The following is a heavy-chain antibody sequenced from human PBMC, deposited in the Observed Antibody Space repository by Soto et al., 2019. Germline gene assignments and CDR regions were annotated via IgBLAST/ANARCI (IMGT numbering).Heavy chain of an antibody. CDR2: IYYSGST. CDR3: ARDRFLEWDYYYGMDV. CDR1: GASVISTKW. D-gene: IGHD3-3*01. J-gene: IGHJ6*02. Sequence: SETLSLTCAVSGASVISTKWWSWIRQPPGKGLEWIGYIYYSGSTNYNPSLKSRVTISVDTSKNQFSLKLSSVTAADTAVYYCARDRFLEWDYYYGMDVWGQGTTVTVSS. V-gene: IGHV4-61*01.